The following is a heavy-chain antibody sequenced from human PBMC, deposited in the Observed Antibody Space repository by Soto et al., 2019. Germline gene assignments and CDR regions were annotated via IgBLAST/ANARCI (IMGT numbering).Heavy chain of an antibody. CDR1: GFTFSDYY. CDR3: ARDGATSLTTYFYGMDV. V-gene: IGHV3-11*04. Sequence: GGSLRLSCAASGFTFSDYYMSWIRQAPGKGLEWVSYISSSGSTIYYADSVKGRFTISRDNVKNSMYLQMNSLRDEDTAVYSCARDGATSLTTYFYGMDVWGQRSTVTVS. D-gene: IGHD1-1*01. CDR2: ISSSGSTI. J-gene: IGHJ6*02.